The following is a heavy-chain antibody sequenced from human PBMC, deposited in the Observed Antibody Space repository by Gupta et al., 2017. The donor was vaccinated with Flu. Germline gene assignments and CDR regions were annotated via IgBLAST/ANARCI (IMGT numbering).Heavy chain of an antibody. CDR1: GFTFSSHA. J-gene: IGHJ6*02. D-gene: IGHD6-6*01. CDR3: AKEIAARPGYYYYGMDV. CDR2: ISGSGGST. Sequence: EVQLLESGGGLVQPGGSLRLSGGASGFTFSSHAMSWVRPAPGKGLEWVSAISGSGGSTYYADSVKGRFTISRDNSKNTLYLQMNSLRAEDTAVYYCAKEIAARPGYYYYGMDVWGQGTTVTVSS. V-gene: IGHV3-23*01.